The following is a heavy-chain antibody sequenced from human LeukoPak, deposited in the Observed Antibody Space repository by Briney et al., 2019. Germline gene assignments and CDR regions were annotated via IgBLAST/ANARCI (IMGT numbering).Heavy chain of an antibody. Sequence: ASVKVSCKASGYTFTSNYIHWVRQAPGQGLEWMGMIYPRDGSTSYAQKFQGRVTVTRDTSTSTVHMELSGLRSEDTAVYYCASDPQQWLVPSDYWGQGTLVTVSS. CDR2: IYPRDGST. J-gene: IGHJ4*02. CDR3: ASDPQQWLVPSDY. D-gene: IGHD6-19*01. V-gene: IGHV1-46*01. CDR1: GYTFTSNY.